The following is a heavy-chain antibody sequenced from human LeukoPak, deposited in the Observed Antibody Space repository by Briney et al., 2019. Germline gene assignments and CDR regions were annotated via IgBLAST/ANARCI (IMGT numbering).Heavy chain of an antibody. CDR2: IYPGDSDT. CDR3: ALSYCSSTSCYDY. CDR1: GYSFNTYW. Sequence: GESLKISCKGSGYSFNTYWIGWVRQMPGKGLEWMGIIYPGDSDTRYSPSFQGQVTISADKSISTAYLQWSSLKASDTAMYYCALSYCSSTSCYDYWGQGTLVTVSS. D-gene: IGHD2-2*01. V-gene: IGHV5-51*01. J-gene: IGHJ4*02.